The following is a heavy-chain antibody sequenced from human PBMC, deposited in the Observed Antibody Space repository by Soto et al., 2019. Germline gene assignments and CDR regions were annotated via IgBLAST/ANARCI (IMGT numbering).Heavy chain of an antibody. CDR1: GFSLSTSGVG. D-gene: IGHD1-26*01. J-gene: IGHJ4*02. Sequence: SCPTLGEPTQTLTLTCTFSGFSLSTSGVGVGWIRQPPGKALEWLALIYRDDDKSYSPSLKSRLTITKDTSKNQVVLTMTTMDPVDTATYYCVHRGEEGVDHWGQGTMVTVYS. CDR2: IYRDDDK. V-gene: IGHV2-5*02. CDR3: VHRGEEGVDH.